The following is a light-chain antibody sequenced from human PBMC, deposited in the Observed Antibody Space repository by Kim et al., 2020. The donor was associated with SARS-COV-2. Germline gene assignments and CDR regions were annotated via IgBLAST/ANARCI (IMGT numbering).Light chain of an antibody. CDR3: QQYDTYPWT. CDR2: KAS. J-gene: IGKJ1*01. Sequence: ASVSDRVTITCRASQYITRRLAWYQQKPGKAPKVLISKASTLESGVPSTFSGSGSGTDFTLTISSLQPDDFATYYCQQYDTYPWTFGQGTKVDIK. V-gene: IGKV1-5*03. CDR1: QYITRR.